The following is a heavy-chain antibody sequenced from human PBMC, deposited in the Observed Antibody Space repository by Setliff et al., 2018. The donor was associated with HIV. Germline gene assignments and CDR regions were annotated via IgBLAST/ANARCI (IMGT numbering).Heavy chain of an antibody. J-gene: IGHJ5*02. V-gene: IGHV4-4*07. D-gene: IGHD3-10*01. CDR1: GGSISGYF. CDR3: ARDLPELPGRSFDP. CDR2: IYTSGST. Sequence: ETLSLTCNVSGGSISGYFWTWIRQPAGKGLEWIGRIYTSGSTNYNPSLKSRLSMSIDTSKNHFSLRLTSVTAADTAVYYCARDLPELPGRSFDPWGQGIQVTVSS.